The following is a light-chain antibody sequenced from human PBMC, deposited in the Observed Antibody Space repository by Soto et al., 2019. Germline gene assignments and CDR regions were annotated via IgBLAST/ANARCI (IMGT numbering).Light chain of an antibody. V-gene: IGKV3-15*01. CDR1: QRVTTT. J-gene: IGKJ1*01. Sequence: EMVITQSPATLSLSPGARATLSCRASQRVTTTVAWYQQKPGQSPRLLLYSASTRATGIPVTFSGAGSGTEFSLTISSLQSEDFAVYYCQQYDSWPFTFGHGTKVEIK. CDR3: QQYDSWPFT. CDR2: SAS.